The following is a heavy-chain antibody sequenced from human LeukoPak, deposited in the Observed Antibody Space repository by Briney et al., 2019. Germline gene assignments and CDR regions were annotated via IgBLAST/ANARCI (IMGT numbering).Heavy chain of an antibody. CDR2: IYYSGST. CDR3: ARSYVSPVLDY. J-gene: IGHJ4*02. CDR1: GGSISSSSYY. V-gene: IGHV4-39*07. D-gene: IGHD3-10*02. Sequence: PSETLSLTCTVSGGSISSSSYYWGWIRQPPGKGLEWIGSIYYSGSTNYNPSLKSRVTISVDTSKNQFSLKLSSVTAADTAVYYCARSYVSPVLDYWGQGTLVTVSS.